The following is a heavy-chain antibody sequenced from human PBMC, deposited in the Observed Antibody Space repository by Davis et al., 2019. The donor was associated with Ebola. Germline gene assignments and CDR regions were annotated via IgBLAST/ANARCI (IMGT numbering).Heavy chain of an antibody. J-gene: IGHJ4*02. CDR2: IYYSGST. D-gene: IGHD5-18*01. CDR3: ARGKGIQLWLNFDY. CDR1: GGSISSYY. Sequence: MPSETLSLTCTVSGGSISSYYWSWIRQPPGKGLEWIGYIYYSGSTNYNPSLKSRVTISVDTSKNQFSLKLSSVTAADTAVYYCARGKGIQLWLNFDYWGQGTLVTVSS. V-gene: IGHV4-59*12.